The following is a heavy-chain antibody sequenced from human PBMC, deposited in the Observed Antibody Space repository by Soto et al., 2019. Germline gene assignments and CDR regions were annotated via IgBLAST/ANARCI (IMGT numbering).Heavy chain of an antibody. CDR2: IFYSGST. CDR3: VNHGGVPYYHDF. D-gene: IGHD2-8*01. Sequence: LTCAVSGGSLSSSSWWSWVRQPPGKTLEWLGEIFYSGSTKYNPSLNSRVTISADQSKNDFSLRLSSVTAADTAVYYCVNHGGVPYYHDFWGQGMLVTVSS. CDR1: GGSLSSSSW. J-gene: IGHJ4*02. V-gene: IGHV4-4*02.